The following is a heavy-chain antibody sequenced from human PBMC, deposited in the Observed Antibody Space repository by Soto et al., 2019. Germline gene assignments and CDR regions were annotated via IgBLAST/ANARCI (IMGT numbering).Heavy chain of an antibody. CDR3: ARPYDYGDYRPNDF. Sequence: DVQLVESGGGLVPPGGSLRLSCAASGFTFSDYWMTWVRQAPGKGLEWVASIQQDGSEKYYVDSVKGRFTISRDNTKNSLYLQMNSLRAEDTAVYYCARPYDYGDYRPNDFWGQGTLVTVSS. D-gene: IGHD4-17*01. CDR1: GFTFSDYW. CDR2: IQQDGSEK. J-gene: IGHJ4*02. V-gene: IGHV3-7*01.